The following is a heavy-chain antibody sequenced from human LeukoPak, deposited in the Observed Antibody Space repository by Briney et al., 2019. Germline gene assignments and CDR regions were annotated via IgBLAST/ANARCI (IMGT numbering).Heavy chain of an antibody. J-gene: IGHJ3*02. CDR3: ARAGGSYYVDAFDI. CDR2: ISSNGGST. CDR1: GFTFSSYA. D-gene: IGHD1-26*01. Sequence: GGSLRLSCSASGFTFSSYAMHWVRQAPGKGLEYVSAISSNGGSTYYADSVKGRFTISRDNSKNTLYLQMSSLRAEDTAVYYCARAGGSYYVDAFDIWGQGTMVTVSS. V-gene: IGHV3-64D*06.